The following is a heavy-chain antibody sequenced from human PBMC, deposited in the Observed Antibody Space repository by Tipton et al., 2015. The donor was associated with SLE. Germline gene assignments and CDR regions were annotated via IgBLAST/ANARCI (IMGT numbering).Heavy chain of an antibody. CDR2: ISNSGNTI. CDR3: ARVHRSSSSLC. V-gene: IGHV3-48*03. J-gene: IGHJ4*02. CDR1: GFTFSSYE. Sequence: SLRLSCAASGFTFSSYEMNWVRQAPGKGLEWISYISNSGNTIYYADSLKGRFTISRDNAKNSLYLQMNSLRAEDTAVYYCARVHRSSSSLCWSRGTLLTVSS. D-gene: IGHD6-6*01.